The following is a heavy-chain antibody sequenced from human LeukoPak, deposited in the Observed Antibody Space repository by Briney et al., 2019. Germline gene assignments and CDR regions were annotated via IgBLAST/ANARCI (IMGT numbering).Heavy chain of an antibody. D-gene: IGHD6-25*01. CDR2: ISAYNGIT. Sequence: ASVKVSCKASGYTFTSYGISWVQQAPGQGLEWMGWISAYNGITNYAQKLQGRVTMTTDTSTSTAYMELRGLRSDDTAVYYCARDLGSIAAAGSFDYWGQGTLVTVSS. CDR1: GYTFTSYG. V-gene: IGHV1-18*01. CDR3: ARDLGSIAAAGSFDY. J-gene: IGHJ4*02.